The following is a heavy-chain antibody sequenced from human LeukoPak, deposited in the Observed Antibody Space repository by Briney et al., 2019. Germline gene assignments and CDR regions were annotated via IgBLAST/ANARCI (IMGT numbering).Heavy chain of an antibody. CDR1: GFTFSSYW. CDR2: ISSDGSST. J-gene: IGHJ5*02. CDR3: ARDVWGLDP. D-gene: IGHD2-8*01. V-gene: IGHV3-74*01. Sequence: GGSLRLSCAASGFTFSSYWMHWVRQAPGKGLVWVSRISSDGSSTTYADSVKGRFTISRDNSKNTLYLQMNSLRAEDTAVYYCARDVWGLDPWGQGTLVTVSS.